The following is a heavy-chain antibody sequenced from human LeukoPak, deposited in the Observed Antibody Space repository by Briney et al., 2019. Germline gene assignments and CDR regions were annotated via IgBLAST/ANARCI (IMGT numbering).Heavy chain of an antibody. CDR3: ARIKQLAPFDY. CDR1: GFTFSSYS. V-gene: IGHV3-21*01. CDR2: ISSSSSYI. D-gene: IGHD6-13*01. Sequence: GGSLRLSCAASGFTFSSYSMNWVRQAPGKGLEWVSSISSSSSYIYYADSVKGRFTITRDNAKNSLYLQMNSLRAEDTAVYYCARIKQLAPFDYWGQGTLVTVSS. J-gene: IGHJ4*02.